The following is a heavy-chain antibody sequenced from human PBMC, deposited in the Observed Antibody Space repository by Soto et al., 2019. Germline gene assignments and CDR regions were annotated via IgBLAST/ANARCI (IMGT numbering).Heavy chain of an antibody. CDR2: INPKFGDT. CDR3: ARNMDYYYGRGSGNGHGV. CDR1: GYTFTAYY. J-gene: IGHJ6*02. D-gene: IGHD3-10*02. V-gene: IGHV1-2*02. Sequence: QVQLVQSGAEVKEPGDSVRVSCVASGYTFTAYYIHWVRQAPGQGLAWMGWINPKFGDTTYAQDFKGRVSMTRDMSISTVYMELSSLTSDDTDIYYCARNMDYYYGRGSGNGHGVWGQGTTVTVFS.